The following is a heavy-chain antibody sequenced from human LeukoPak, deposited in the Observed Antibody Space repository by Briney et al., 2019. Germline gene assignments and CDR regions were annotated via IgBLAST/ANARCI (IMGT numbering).Heavy chain of an antibody. CDR2: IYYSGST. V-gene: IGHV4-39*01. CDR1: GGSISSSSYY. CDR3: ARRYNYYDSSGYYRTFDY. D-gene: IGHD3-22*01. J-gene: IGHJ4*02. Sequence: PSETLSLTCTVSGGSISSSSYYWGWIRQPPGKGLEGIGSIYYSGSTYYNPSLKSRVTISVDTSKNQFSLKLSSVTAADTAVYYCARRYNYYDSSGYYRTFDYWGQGTLVTVSS.